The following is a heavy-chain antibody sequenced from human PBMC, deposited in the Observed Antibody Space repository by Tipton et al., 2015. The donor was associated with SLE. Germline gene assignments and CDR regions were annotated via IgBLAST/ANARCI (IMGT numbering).Heavy chain of an antibody. CDR3: AKGYTSGWDAFDI. CDR2: IRYDESDK. V-gene: IGHV3-30*02. J-gene: IGHJ3*02. Sequence: SLRLSCAASGFTFSNYGMHWVRQAPGKGLDWVSFIRYDESDKYYADSVNGRFTISRDNSKNTLYLQMNSLRGDDTAVYYCAKGYTSGWDAFDIWGQGTMVIVSS. CDR1: GFTFSNYG. D-gene: IGHD6-19*01.